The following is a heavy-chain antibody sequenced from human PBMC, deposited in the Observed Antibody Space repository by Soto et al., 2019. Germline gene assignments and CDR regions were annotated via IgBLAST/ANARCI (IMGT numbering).Heavy chain of an antibody. CDR3: ARQGTSRGSDYADFDF. V-gene: IGHV5-51*01. CDR1: GYTFIYFW. J-gene: IGHJ4*02. Sequence: GESLKISCQASGYTFIYFWVAWMRQVPGKGLEWMGVIYPGASDIRYSPSFEGHVTISADKSTNTAYLKWSSLEAADTAIYYCARQGTSRGSDYADFDFWGQGTLVTVSS. CDR2: IYPGASDI. D-gene: IGHD3-10*01.